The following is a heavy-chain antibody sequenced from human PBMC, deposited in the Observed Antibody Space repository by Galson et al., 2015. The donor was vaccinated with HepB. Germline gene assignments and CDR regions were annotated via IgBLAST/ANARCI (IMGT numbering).Heavy chain of an antibody. CDR2: IDPGDSDT. Sequence: QSGAEVKKPGESLKISCKGSGYSFTSYWIGWVRQMPGKGLEWMGIIDPGDSDTRYSPSFQGQVTISVDKSIRTAYLQWSSLKTRLTISRDTSRNQVVLTVTNVAPVDTGTYYCARIFDYYGMDAWGQGTTVVVSS. CDR1: GYSFTSYW. J-gene: IGHJ6*02. CDR3: SRNQVVLTVTNVAPVDTGTYYCARIFDYYGMDA. D-gene: IGHD4-17*01. V-gene: IGHV5-51*01.